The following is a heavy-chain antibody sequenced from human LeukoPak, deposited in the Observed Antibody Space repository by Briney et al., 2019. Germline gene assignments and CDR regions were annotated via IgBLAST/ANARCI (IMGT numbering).Heavy chain of an antibody. Sequence: ASVKVSCKASGYTFTSYGISWVRQAPGQGLEWMGWISAYNGNANYAQKLQGRVTMTTDTSTSTAYMELRSLRSDDTAVYYCARAGDFGVVIYYHYGMDVWGQGTTVTVSS. CDR2: ISAYNGNA. CDR1: GYTFTSYG. V-gene: IGHV1-18*01. CDR3: ARAGDFGVVIYYHYGMDV. J-gene: IGHJ6*02. D-gene: IGHD3-3*01.